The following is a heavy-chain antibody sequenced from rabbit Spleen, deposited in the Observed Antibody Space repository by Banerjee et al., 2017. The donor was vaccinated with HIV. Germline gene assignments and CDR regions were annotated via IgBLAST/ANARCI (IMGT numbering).Heavy chain of an antibody. CDR3: ARNYVNTFDP. D-gene: IGHD1-1*01. V-gene: IGHV1S40*01. CDR1: GFSFSSSDY. Sequence: QSLEESGGGLVQPEGSLALSCKASGFSFSSSDYICWVRQAPGKGLEWLSCIAGSSSGFTYSATWAKGRFTISKTSSTTVTLQMTSLTVADTATYFCARNYVNTFDPWGQGTLVT. CDR2: IAGSSSGFT. J-gene: IGHJ2*01.